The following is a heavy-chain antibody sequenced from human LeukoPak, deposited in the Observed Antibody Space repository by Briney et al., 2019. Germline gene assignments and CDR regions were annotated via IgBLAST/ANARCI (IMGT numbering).Heavy chain of an antibody. D-gene: IGHD6-13*01. V-gene: IGHV1-69*01. CDR2: IIPIFGTA. J-gene: IGHJ6*03. CDR1: GGTFSSYA. Sequence: SVKVSCKASGGTFSSYAISWVRQAPGQGLEWMGGIIPIFGTANYAQKFQGRVTITADESTSTAYMELSSLRSEDTAVHYCASGLSSSWYRQDYMDVWGKGTTVTVSS. CDR3: ASGLSSSWYRQDYMDV.